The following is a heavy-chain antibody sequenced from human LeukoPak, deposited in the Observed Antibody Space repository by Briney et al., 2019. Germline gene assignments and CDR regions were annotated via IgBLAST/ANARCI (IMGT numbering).Heavy chain of an antibody. CDR1: GGSVSSSSYY. J-gene: IGHJ4*02. Sequence: KPSETLSLTCTVSGGSVSSSSYYWGWVRQPPGKGLEWIGSIYPSGSTYYNPSLKSRVTISVDMSKNHFSLKLNSVTAADTAVYYCAGPRAYSGYDQKMPFVYWGRGTLVTVSS. D-gene: IGHD5-12*01. V-gene: IGHV4-39*02. CDR2: IYPSGST. CDR3: AGPRAYSGYDQKMPFVY.